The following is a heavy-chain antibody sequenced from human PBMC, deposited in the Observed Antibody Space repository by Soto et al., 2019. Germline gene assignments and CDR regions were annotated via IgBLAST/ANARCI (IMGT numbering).Heavy chain of an antibody. CDR2: ISPDNGNT. CDR1: GYRFTHYG. Sequence: ASVKVSCKASGYRFTHYGIGWVRQAPGQGLEWMGWISPDNGNTYYPQNLQGRVAMTTDRSTTTVYMELRSLRSDDTAVYYCARDQSFDHNYYYGIDVWGQGTTVTVSS. V-gene: IGHV1-18*01. J-gene: IGHJ6*02. CDR3: ARDQSFDHNYYYGIDV.